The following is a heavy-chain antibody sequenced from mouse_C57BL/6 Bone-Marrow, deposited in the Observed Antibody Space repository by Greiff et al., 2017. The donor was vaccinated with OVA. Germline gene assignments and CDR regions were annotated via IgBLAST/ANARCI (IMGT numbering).Heavy chain of an antibody. CDR3: AADGYYDY. J-gene: IGHJ3*01. V-gene: IGHV1-19*01. CDR2: INPYNGGT. Sequence: VQLQQSGPVLVKPGASVKMSCKASGYTFTDYYMNWVKQSHGKSLEWIGVINPYNGGTSYNQKFKGKATLTVDKSSSTPYMQLHSLTSAVSAVFDCAADGYYDYWGQGTMVTVSA. D-gene: IGHD2-3*01. CDR1: GYTFTDYY.